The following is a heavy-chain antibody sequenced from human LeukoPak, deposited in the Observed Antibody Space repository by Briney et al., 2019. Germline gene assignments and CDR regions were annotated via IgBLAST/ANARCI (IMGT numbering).Heavy chain of an antibody. CDR1: GGSISGSSYY. Sequence: SETLSLTCTVSGGSISGSSYYWGWIRQPPGKGLEWIGSIHYSGSTYYNPSLKSRVTISVDTSKNQFSLKLSSVTAADTAVYYCARAGSLFYYYGMDVWGQGTTVTVSS. CDR2: IHYSGST. J-gene: IGHJ6*02. CDR3: ARAGSLFYYYGMDV. V-gene: IGHV4-39*01. D-gene: IGHD2-15*01.